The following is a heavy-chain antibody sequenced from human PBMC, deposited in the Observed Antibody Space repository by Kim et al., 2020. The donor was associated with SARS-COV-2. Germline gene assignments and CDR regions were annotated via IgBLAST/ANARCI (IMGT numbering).Heavy chain of an antibody. CDR2: YN. V-gene: IGHV6-1*01. J-gene: IGHJ4*02. Sequence: YNDYAVSVKSRITINPDTSKNQFSLQLNSVTPEDTAVYYCANSGYGPFDYWGQGTLVTVSS. CDR3: ANSGYGPFDY. D-gene: IGHD5-12*01.